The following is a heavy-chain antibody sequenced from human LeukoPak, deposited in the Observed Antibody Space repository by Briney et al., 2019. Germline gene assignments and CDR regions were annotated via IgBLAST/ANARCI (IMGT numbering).Heavy chain of an antibody. J-gene: IGHJ4*02. CDR1: GFTFSSYA. CDR2: ISHDGSNK. V-gene: IGHV3-30*01. CDR3: ARDGGRLEIAARPFDY. Sequence: GGSLRLSCAASGFTFSSYAMHWVRQAPGKGLEGVAVISHDGSNKYYAGSVKGRFTISRDNSKDTLYLQMNSLRAEDTAVYYCARDGGRLEIAARPFDYWGQGTLVTVSS. D-gene: IGHD6-6*01.